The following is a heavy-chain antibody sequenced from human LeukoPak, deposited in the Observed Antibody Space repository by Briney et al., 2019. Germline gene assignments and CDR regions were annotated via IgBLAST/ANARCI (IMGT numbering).Heavy chain of an antibody. J-gene: IGHJ6*02. CDR1: GGTFSSYA. V-gene: IGHV1-69*13. CDR2: IIPIFGTV. CDR3: ARDQVIAARSSYGMDV. Sequence: SVKVSCKASGGTFSSYAIGWVRQAPGQGLEWMGGIIPIFGTVNYAQKFQGRVTITADESTSTAYMELSSLRSEDTAVYYCARDQVIAARSSYGMDVWGQGTTVTVSS. D-gene: IGHD6-6*01.